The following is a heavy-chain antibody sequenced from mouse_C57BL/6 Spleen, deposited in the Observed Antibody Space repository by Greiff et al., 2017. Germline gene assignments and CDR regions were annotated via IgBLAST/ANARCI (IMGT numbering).Heavy chain of an antibody. CDR2: IDPSASYT. V-gene: IGHV1-69*01. CDR1: GYTFPSYW. D-gene: IGHD1-1*01. Sequence: QVQLQQPGAELVMPGASVKLSCKASGYTFPSYWMHWVKQRPGQGLEWIGEIDPSASYTNYNQKFQGKSTLTVDNSSSTAYMQLSRLKSEASAVYYCARGVVAMDDWGQGTSVAVSS. CDR3: ARGVVAMDD. J-gene: IGHJ4*01.